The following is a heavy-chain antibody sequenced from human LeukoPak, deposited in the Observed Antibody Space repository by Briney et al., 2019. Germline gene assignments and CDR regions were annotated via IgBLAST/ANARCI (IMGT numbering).Heavy chain of an antibody. J-gene: IGHJ6*02. Sequence: GASVKVSCEASGYTFTGYYMHWVRQAPGQGLEWMGWINPNSGGTNYAQKFQGRVTMTRDTSISTAYMELSRLRSDDTAVYYCARDRPIAVAGDYYYYYGMDVWGQGTTVTVSS. D-gene: IGHD6-19*01. CDR3: ARDRPIAVAGDYYYYYGMDV. CDR1: GYTFTGYY. CDR2: INPNSGGT. V-gene: IGHV1-2*02.